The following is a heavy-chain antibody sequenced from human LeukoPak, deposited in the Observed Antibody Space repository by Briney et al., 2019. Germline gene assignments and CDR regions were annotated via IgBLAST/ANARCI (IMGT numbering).Heavy chain of an antibody. J-gene: IGHJ6*03. V-gene: IGHV5-51*01. CDR3: ATQTPLRGSHYYYMDV. CDR2: IYPGDSDT. D-gene: IGHD3-10*01. Sequence: GESLKISCKGSGYSFTSYWIGWVRQMPGKGLEWMGIIYPGDSDTRYSPSFQGQVTISADKSISTAYLQWSSLKASDTAMYYCATQTPLRGSHYYYMDVWGKGTTVTVSS. CDR1: GYSFTSYW.